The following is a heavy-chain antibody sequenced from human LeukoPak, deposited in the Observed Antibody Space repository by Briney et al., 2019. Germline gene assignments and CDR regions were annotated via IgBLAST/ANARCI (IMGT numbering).Heavy chain of an antibody. D-gene: IGHD3-16*01. V-gene: IGHV4-39*07. CDR3: ARGGGHLGY. Sequence: SETLSLTCTVSGGSISSSSYYWGWIRQPPGKGLEWIGSIYYSGSTYYNPSLKSRVTISVDTSKNQFSLKLSSVTAADTAVYYCARGGGHLGYWGRGTLVTVSS. CDR2: IYYSGST. CDR1: GGSISSSSYY. J-gene: IGHJ4*02.